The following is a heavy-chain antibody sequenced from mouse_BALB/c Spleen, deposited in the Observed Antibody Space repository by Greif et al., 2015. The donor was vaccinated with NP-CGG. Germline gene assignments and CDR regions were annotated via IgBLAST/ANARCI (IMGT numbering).Heavy chain of an antibody. J-gene: IGHJ1*01. CDR2: ISSGSSTI. V-gene: IGHV5-17*02. CDR1: GFTFSSFG. Sequence: EVMLVESGGGLVQPGGSRKLSCAASGFTFSSFGMHWVRQAPEKGLEWVAYISSGSSTIYYADTVKGRFTISRDNPKNTLFLQMTSLRSEDTAMYYCARGPLPDWYFDVWGAGTTVTVSS. CDR3: ARGPLPDWYFDV.